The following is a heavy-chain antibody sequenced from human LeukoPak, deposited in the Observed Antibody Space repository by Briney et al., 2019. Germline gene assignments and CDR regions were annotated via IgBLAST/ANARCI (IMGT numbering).Heavy chain of an antibody. V-gene: IGHV4-4*07. J-gene: IGHJ4*02. Sequence: SETLSLTCTVSGGSISSYYWSWIGQPAGKGLEWIGRIYTSGDTNYNPSLKSRVTMSVDTSKNQFSLKLSSVTAADTAVYYCASFSSGWGTFDYWGQGTLVTVSS. CDR1: GGSISSYY. CDR2: IYTSGDT. D-gene: IGHD6-19*01. CDR3: ASFSSGWGTFDY.